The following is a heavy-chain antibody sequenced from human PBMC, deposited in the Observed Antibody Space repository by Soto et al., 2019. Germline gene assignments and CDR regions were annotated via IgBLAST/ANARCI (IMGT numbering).Heavy chain of an antibody. CDR3: AVSSIAVAGRETGY. Sequence: PSETLSLTCAVYGGSFSGYYWSWIRQPPGKGLEWIGEINHSGSTNYNPSLKSRVTISVDTSKNQFSLKLSSVTAADTAVYYCAVSSIAVAGRETGYWGQGTLVTVSS. D-gene: IGHD6-19*01. CDR2: INHSGST. CDR1: GGSFSGYY. V-gene: IGHV4-34*01. J-gene: IGHJ4*02.